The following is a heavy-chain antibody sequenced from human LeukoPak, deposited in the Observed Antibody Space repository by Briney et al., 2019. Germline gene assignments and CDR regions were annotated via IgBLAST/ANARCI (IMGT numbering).Heavy chain of an antibody. CDR1: GGSISSSSYY. D-gene: IGHD3-10*01. J-gene: IGHJ5*02. V-gene: IGHV4-39*01. CDR2: IYYSGST. CDR3: ARRHTDQKYGSGNVRSDWFDP. Sequence: SETLSLTCTVSGGSISSSSYYWGWIRQPPGKGLEWIGSIYYSGSTYYNPSLKSRVTISVDTSKNQFSLKLSSVTAADMAVYYCARRHTDQKYGSGNVRSDWFDPWGQGTLVTVSS.